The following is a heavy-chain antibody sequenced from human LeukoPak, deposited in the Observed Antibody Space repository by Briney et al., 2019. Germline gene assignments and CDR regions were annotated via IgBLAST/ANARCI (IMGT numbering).Heavy chain of an antibody. V-gene: IGHV3-23*01. J-gene: IGHJ4*02. Sequence: GGSLRLSCAASGFTFSSYAMSWVRQAPGKGLEWVSTISGSGTGTFYADSAKGRFTISRDNSKNTLYLQMNSLRAEDTAVYCCAKLSAYDQWWLFDYWGQGTLVTVSS. CDR3: AKLSAYDQWWLFDY. D-gene: IGHD2-8*01. CDR2: ISGSGTGT. CDR1: GFTFSSYA.